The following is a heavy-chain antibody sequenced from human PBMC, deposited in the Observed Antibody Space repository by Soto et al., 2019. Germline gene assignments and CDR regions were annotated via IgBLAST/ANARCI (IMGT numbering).Heavy chain of an antibody. Sequence: SVKVSCKASGGTFSSYAISWVRQAPGQGLEWMGGIIPISGTANYAQKFQGRVTITADESTSTAYMELSSLRSEDTAVYYCARSQGSSTSLEIYYYYYYGMDVWGQGATVTVSS. J-gene: IGHJ6*02. CDR2: IIPISGTA. CDR3: ARSQGSSTSLEIYYYYYYGMDV. V-gene: IGHV1-69*13. D-gene: IGHD2-2*01. CDR1: GGTFSSYA.